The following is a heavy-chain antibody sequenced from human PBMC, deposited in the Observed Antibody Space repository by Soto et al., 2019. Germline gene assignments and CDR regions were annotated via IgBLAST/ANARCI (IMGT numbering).Heavy chain of an antibody. D-gene: IGHD1-7*01. J-gene: IGHJ5*02. CDR1: GFTFSSYA. V-gene: IGHV3-30-3*01. Sequence: QVQLVESGGGVVQPGRSLRLSCAASGFTFSSYAMHWVRQAPGKGLEWVAVISYDGSNKYYADSVKGRFTISRDNSKNTLYLQMNRLRAEDTAVYYCARDPWNYEVGNWFDPWGQGTLVTVSS. CDR2: ISYDGSNK. CDR3: ARDPWNYEVGNWFDP.